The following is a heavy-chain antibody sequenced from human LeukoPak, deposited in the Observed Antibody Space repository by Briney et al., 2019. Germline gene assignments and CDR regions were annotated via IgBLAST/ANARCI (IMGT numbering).Heavy chain of an antibody. CDR3: ARVYISWYYFDY. V-gene: IGHV3-21*01. CDR2: ISSSSSYI. CDR1: GFTFSSYS. D-gene: IGHD3-3*02. J-gene: IGHJ4*02. Sequence: GGSLRLSCAASGFTFSSYSMDWVRQAPGKGLEWVSSISSSSSYIYYADSVKGRFTISRDNSKNTLYLQMNSLRAEDTAVYYCARVYISWYYFDYWGQGTLVTVSS.